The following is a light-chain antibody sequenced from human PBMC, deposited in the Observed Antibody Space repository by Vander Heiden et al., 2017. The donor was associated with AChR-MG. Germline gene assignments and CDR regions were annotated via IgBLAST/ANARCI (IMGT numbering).Light chain of an antibody. CDR1: QSLLHSNGYNY. CDR2: LGS. CDR3: MQGLQTLT. J-gene: IGKJ4*01. V-gene: IGKV2-28*01. Sequence: DIVMTQSPLSLPVTPGEPASISCRSSQSLLHSNGYNYLDWYLQKPGQSPQLLIYLGSNRASGVPDRFSGSGSGTDFTLKISRVEADDVGVYYCMQGLQTLTFGGGTNVEIK.